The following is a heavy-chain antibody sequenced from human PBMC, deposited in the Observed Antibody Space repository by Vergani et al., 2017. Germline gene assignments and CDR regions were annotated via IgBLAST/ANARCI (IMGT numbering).Heavy chain of an antibody. CDR1: GDSISSGVYY. V-gene: IGHV4-31*03. Sequence: QVQLQESGPGLVKPSQTLSLTCSVSGDSISSGVYYWNWIRQHPGKGLEWIGYIYSTGSTNHNPSLRRRINMSVDTSKTQFSLKLNSVTAADTAMYYCARMGGYDEGDAFRIGYFDSWGPGILVTVSS. D-gene: IGHD3-22*01. CDR2: IYSTGST. J-gene: IGHJ4*02. CDR3: ARMGGYDEGDAFRIGYFDS.